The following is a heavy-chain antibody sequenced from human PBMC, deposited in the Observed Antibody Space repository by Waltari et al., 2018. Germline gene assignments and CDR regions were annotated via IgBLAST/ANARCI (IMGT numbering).Heavy chain of an antibody. J-gene: IGHJ4*02. CDR3: ARGYSYGATDFDY. CDR2: IIPILGIA. Sequence: QVQLVQSGAEVKKPGSSVKVSCKASGGTFSSYAISWVRQAPGQGLEWMGGIIPILGIANYAQKVQGRVTITADESTSTAYMELSSLRSEDTAVYYCARGYSYGATDFDYWGQGTLVTVSS. D-gene: IGHD5-18*01. CDR1: GGTFSSYA. V-gene: IGHV1-69*04.